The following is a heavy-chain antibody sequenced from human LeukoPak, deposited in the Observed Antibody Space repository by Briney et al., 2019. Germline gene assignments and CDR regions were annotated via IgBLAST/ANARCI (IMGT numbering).Heavy chain of an antibody. CDR3: ARASSSWYNWFDP. J-gene: IGHJ5*02. V-gene: IGHV1-2*02. CDR2: INPNSGGT. Sequence: ASVKVSCRASGYTFTGYYMHWVRQAPGQGLEWMGWINPNSGGTNYAQKFQGRVTMTRDTSISTAYMELSRLRSDDTAMYYCARASSSWYNWFDPWGQGTLVTVSS. D-gene: IGHD6-13*01. CDR1: GYTFTGYY.